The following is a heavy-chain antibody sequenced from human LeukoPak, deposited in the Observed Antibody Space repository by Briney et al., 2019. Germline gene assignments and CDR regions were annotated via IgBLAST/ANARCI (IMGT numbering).Heavy chain of an antibody. CDR3: ARVPFVVMGDTGNWFDP. V-gene: IGHV7-4-1*01. CDR1: GYTFTNYA. CDR2: INTNTGNP. D-gene: IGHD2-8*01. Sequence: ASVKVSCKASGYTFTNYAMNWVRQAPGQGLEWMGWINTNTGNPTYAQGFTGRFVFSLDASVSTAYLQICRLKAEDTAVYYCARVPFVVMGDTGNWFDPWGQGTLVTVSS. J-gene: IGHJ5*02.